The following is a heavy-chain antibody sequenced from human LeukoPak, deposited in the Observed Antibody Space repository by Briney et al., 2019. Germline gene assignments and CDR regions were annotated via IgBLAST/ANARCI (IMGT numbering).Heavy chain of an antibody. D-gene: IGHD3-3*01. V-gene: IGHV3-21*01. CDR1: GFTFSSYS. CDR3: ARGLRFLEWLPPGYMDYSDY. CDR2: ISSSSSYI. Sequence: GGSLRLSCAASGFTFSSYSMNWVRQAPGKGLEWVSSISSSSSYIYYADSVKGRFTISRDNAKNSLYLQMNSLRAEDTAVYYCARGLRFLEWLPPGYMDYSDYWGQGTLVTVSS. J-gene: IGHJ4*02.